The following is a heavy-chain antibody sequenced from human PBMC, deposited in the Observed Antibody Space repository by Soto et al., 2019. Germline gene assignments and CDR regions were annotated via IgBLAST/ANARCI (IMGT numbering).Heavy chain of an antibody. CDR3: AKLGSSSWSPHYYFDY. D-gene: IGHD2-2*01. J-gene: IGHJ4*02. V-gene: IGHV3-23*01. CDR2: ITGSGSDT. Sequence: EVQVLESGGDVVQPGGSLRLSCAASGFTFNNYAMGWVRQTPGKGLEWVSAITGSGSDTYYVDSVKGRFTISRDNSKNPVYLQMNSLRAEDTAVYYCAKLGSSSWSPHYYFDYWGQGTLVTVSS. CDR1: GFTFNNYA.